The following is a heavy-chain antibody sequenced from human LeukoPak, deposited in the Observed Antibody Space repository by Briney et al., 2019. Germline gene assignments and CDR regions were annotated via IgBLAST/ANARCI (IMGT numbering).Heavy chain of an antibody. CDR1: GGSISSGSYY. V-gene: IGHV4-61*02. Sequence: SETLSLTCTVSGGSISSGSYYWSWIRQPAGKGLEWIGRIYTSGSTNYNPSLKSRVTTSVDTSKNQFSLKLSSVTAADTAVYHCATLNPLSDYFDHWGQGTLVTVSS. CDR2: IYTSGST. D-gene: IGHD2/OR15-2a*01. J-gene: IGHJ4*02. CDR3: ATLNPLSDYFDH.